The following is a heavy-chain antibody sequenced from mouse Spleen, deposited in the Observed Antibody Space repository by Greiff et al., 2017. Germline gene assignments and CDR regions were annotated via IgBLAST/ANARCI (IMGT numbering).Heavy chain of an antibody. CDR3: ARDGNYRYAMDY. Sequence: EVKLMESGGGLVKLGGSLKLSCAASGFTFSSYYMSWVRQTPEKRLEWVATISNSGGSTYYPDSVKDRFTISRDNAKNTLYLQMSSLNSEDTAVYYCARDGNYRYAMDYWGQGTSVTVSS. D-gene: IGHD2-1*01. J-gene: IGHJ4*01. V-gene: IGHV5-6-2*01. CDR1: GFTFSSYY. CDR2: ISNSGGST.